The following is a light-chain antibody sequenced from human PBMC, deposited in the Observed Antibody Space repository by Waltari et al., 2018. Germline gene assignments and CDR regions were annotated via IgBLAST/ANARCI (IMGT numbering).Light chain of an antibody. CDR2: WAS. CDR3: QQYYSGPFT. Sequence: DIVMTQPPASLAVSLGERATINAKSSQSVLYSSNNKNYLAWYQQKPGQPPKLLIYWASTRESGVPDRFTGSGSGTDFTLTISSLQAEDVAVYYCQQYYSGPFTFGQGTRLEIK. CDR1: QSVLYSSNNKNY. J-gene: IGKJ5*01. V-gene: IGKV4-1*01.